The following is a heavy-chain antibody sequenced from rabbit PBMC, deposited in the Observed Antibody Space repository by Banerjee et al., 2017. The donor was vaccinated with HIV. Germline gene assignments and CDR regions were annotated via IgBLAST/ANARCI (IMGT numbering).Heavy chain of an antibody. J-gene: IGHJ4*01. Sequence: QSLEESGGDLVQPEGSLTLTCKASGFDFSSNAMCWVRQAPGKGLKWIACINSSSGNTVYATWAKGRFTISKTSSTTVTLQMTSLTAADTATYFCARDLAGVIGWNFNLWGPGTLVTVS. CDR2: INSSSGNT. CDR3: ARDLAGVIGWNFNL. V-gene: IGHV1S40*01. D-gene: IGHD4-1*01. CDR1: GFDFSSNA.